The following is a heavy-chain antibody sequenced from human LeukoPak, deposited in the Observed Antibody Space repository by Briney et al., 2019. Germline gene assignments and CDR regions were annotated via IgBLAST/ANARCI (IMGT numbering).Heavy chain of an antibody. D-gene: IGHD4-17*01. CDR2: IRYDGSNK. V-gene: IGHV3-30*02. J-gene: IGHJ4*02. CDR3: AKDRTGYFDY. Sequence: GGSLRLSCAASGFTFSSYGIHWVRQAPGKGLEWVAFIRYDGSNKYHADSVKGRFTISRDNSKNTVYLQMNSLRAEDTAVYFCAKDRTGYFDYWGQGTLVTVSS. CDR1: GFTFSSYG.